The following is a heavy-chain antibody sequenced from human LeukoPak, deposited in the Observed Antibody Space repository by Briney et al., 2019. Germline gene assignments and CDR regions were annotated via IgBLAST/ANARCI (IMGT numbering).Heavy chain of an antibody. D-gene: IGHD3-22*01. CDR1: GGSISSYY. V-gene: IGHV4-59*01. CDR2: IYYSGST. CDR3: AKADRYLYDSSLGYFDY. J-gene: IGHJ4*02. Sequence: SETLSLTCTVSGGSISSYYWSWIRQPPGKGLEWIGYIYYSGSTNYNPSLKSRVTISVDTSKNQFSLKLSSVTAADTAVYYCAKADRYLYDSSLGYFDYWGQGTLVTVSS.